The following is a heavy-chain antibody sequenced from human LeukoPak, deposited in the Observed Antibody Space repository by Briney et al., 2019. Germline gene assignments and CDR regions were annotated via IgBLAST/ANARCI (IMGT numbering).Heavy chain of an antibody. J-gene: IGHJ4*02. Sequence: GGSLRLSCAASGFTFSSYWMSWVRQALGKGLEWVANIKQDGSEKYYVDSVKGRFTISRDNAKNSLYLQMNSLRAEDTAVYYCAREIAAAGINYFDYWGQGTLFTVSS. V-gene: IGHV3-7*01. CDR2: IKQDGSEK. CDR1: GFTFSSYW. CDR3: AREIAAAGINYFDY. D-gene: IGHD6-13*01.